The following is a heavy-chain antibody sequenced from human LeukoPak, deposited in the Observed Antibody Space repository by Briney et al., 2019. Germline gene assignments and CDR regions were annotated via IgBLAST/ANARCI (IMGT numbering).Heavy chain of an antibody. CDR2: INPNSGGT. Sequence: ASVKVSCKASGYTFTGYYRHWVRQAPGQGLEWMGWINPNSGGTNYAQKFQGRVTMTRDTSISTAYMELSRLRSDDTAVYYCARGRLVTMVRGVIPPPCWGQGTLVTVSS. D-gene: IGHD3-10*01. CDR3: ARGRLVTMVRGVIPPPC. J-gene: IGHJ4*02. V-gene: IGHV1-2*02. CDR1: GYTFTGYY.